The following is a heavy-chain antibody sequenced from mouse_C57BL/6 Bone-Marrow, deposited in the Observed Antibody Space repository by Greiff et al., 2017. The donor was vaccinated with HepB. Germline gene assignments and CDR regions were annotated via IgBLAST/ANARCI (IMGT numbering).Heavy chain of an antibody. V-gene: IGHV1-81*01. CDR3: ASPNWDENY. D-gene: IGHD4-1*02. CDR1: GYTFTSYG. J-gene: IGHJ2*01. Sequence: VQLVESGAELARPGASVKLSCKASGYTFTSYGISWVKQRTGQGLEWIGEIYPRSGNTYYNEKFKGKATLTADKSSSTAYMELRSLTSEDSAVYFCASPNWDENYWGQGTTLTVSS. CDR2: IYPRSGNT.